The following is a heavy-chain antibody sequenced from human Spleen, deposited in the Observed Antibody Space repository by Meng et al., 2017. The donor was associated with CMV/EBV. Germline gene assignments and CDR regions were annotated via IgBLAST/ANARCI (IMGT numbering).Heavy chain of an antibody. CDR2: IYPGGSDV. J-gene: IGHJ5*02. D-gene: IGHD4-17*01. CDR1: RRTCRTYW. CDR3: ARNGADEDYWFDP. V-gene: IGHV5-51*01. Sequence: NGFRRTCRTYWMGWVGQLPGNGLEWMGIIYPGGSDVRYSPSFKGQVYISADESISTAYLHWYSLKASDTAIYYCARNGADEDYWFDPWGQGTLVTVSS.